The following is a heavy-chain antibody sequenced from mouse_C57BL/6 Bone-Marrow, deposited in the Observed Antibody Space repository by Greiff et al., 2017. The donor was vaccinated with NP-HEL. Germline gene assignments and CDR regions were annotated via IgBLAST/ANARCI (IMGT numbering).Heavy chain of an antibody. CDR3: ARGDDY. V-gene: IGHV1-4*01. J-gene: IGHJ2*01. CDR1: GYTFTSYT. CDR2: INPSSGYT. Sequence: VNVVESGAELARPGASVKMSCKASGYTFTSYTMHWVKQRPGQGLEWIGYINPSSGYTKYNQKFKDKATLTADKSSSTAYMQLSSLTSEDSAVYYCARGDDYWGQGTTLTVSS.